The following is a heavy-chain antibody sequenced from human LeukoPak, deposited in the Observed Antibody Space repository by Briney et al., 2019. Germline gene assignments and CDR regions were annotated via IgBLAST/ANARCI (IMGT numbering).Heavy chain of an antibody. CDR2: IYYSGST. D-gene: IGHD6-6*01. CDR3: ARSQDSSASGPYYYYGMDV. CDR1: GGSISSYY. Sequence: SETMSLACTVAGGSISSYYSSWIRQPPGKGLEWIGSIYYSGSTNFNPSLKSRVTISVDTSKNQFSLKLSSVTAADTAVYYCARSQDSSASGPYYYYGMDVWGQGTTVTVSS. J-gene: IGHJ6*02. V-gene: IGHV4-59*08.